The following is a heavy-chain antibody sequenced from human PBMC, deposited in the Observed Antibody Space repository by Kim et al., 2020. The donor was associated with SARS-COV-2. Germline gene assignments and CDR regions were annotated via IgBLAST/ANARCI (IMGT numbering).Heavy chain of an antibody. CDR1: GGSISSSSYY. CDR3: ARGYCSGGSCYHYYYY. Sequence: SETLSLTCTVSGGSISSSSYYWGWIRQPPGKGLEWIGSIYYSGSTYYNPSLKSRVTISVDTSKNQFSLKLSSVTASDTAVYYCARGYCSGGSCYHYYYY. CDR2: IYYSGST. V-gene: IGHV4-39*01. J-gene: IGHJ6*03. D-gene: IGHD2-15*01.